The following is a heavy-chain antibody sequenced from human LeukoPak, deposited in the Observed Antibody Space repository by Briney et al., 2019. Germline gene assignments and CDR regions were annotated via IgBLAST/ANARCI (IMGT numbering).Heavy chain of an antibody. CDR2: IYYSGST. V-gene: IGHV4-59*08. CDR1: GGSISSYY. CDR3: ARLDSSPHRARRNGAFDI. J-gene: IGHJ3*02. Sequence: SETLSLTCTVSGGSISSYYWSWIRQPPGKGLEWIGYIYYSGSTNYNPSLKSRVTISVDTSKNQFSLKLSSVTAADTAVYYCARLDSSPHRARRNGAFDIWGQGTMVTVSS. D-gene: IGHD6-6*01.